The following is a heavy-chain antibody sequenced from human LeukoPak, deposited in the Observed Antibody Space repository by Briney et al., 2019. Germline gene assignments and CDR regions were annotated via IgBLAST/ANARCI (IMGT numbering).Heavy chain of an antibody. D-gene: IGHD3-10*01. CDR3: ARNHVYGSGSYDY. J-gene: IGHJ4*02. CDR1: GYTFTGYY. V-gene: IGHV1-2*02. CDR2: INPNSGGT. Sequence: ASVKVSCKASGYTFTGYYMHWVRQAPGQGLEWMGWINPNSGGTNYAQKFQGRVTMTRDTSISTAYMELSRLRSDDTAVYYCARNHVYGSGSYDYWGQGTLVTVSS.